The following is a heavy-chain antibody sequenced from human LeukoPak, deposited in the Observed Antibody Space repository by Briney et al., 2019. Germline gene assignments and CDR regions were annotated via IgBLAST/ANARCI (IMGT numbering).Heavy chain of an antibody. V-gene: IGHV4-59*01. CDR2: IYYSGST. Sequence: PLETLSLTCTVSGGSISSYYWSWIRQPPGKGLEWIGYIYYSGSTNYNPSLKSRVTISVDTSKNQFSLKLSSVTAADTAVYYCARVVTWLLHNWFDPWGQGTLVTVSS. CDR3: ARVVTWLLHNWFDP. J-gene: IGHJ5*02. CDR1: GGSISSYY. D-gene: IGHD6-19*01.